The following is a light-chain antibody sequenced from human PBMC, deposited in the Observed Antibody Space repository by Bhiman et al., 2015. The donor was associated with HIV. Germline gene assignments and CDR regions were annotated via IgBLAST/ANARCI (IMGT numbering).Light chain of an antibody. CDR1: SSDVGGYNY. Sequence: QSALTQPASVSGSPGQSITISCTGTSSDVGGYNYVSWYQQHPGKAPKLMIYDVSDRPSGVSNRFSGSKSGNTASLTISGLQAEDEADYYCSSYTSSNTYVFGTGTEVTVL. CDR2: DVS. CDR3: SSYTSSNTYV. V-gene: IGLV2-14*03. J-gene: IGLJ1*01.